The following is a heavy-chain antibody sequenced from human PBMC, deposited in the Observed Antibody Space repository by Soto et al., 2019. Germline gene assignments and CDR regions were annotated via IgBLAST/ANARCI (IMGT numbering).Heavy chain of an antibody. CDR1: GGTFSSYA. CDR2: IIPIFGTA. V-gene: IGHV1-69*13. CDR3: ARAPSSTMVRGALDY. J-gene: IGHJ4*02. Sequence: ASVKVSCKASGGTFSSYAISWVRQAPGQGLEWMGGIIPIFGTANYAQKFQGRVTITADESTSTAYMELSSLRSEDTAVYYCARAPSSTMVRGALDYWGQGTLVTVSS. D-gene: IGHD3-10*01.